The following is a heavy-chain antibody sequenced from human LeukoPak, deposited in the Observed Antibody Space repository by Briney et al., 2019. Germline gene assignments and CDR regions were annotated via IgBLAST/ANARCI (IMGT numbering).Heavy chain of an antibody. CDR2: INPNSGGT. Sequence: ASVKVSRKASGYTFTGYYMHWVRQAPGQGLEWMGWINPNSGGTNYAQKFQGRVTMTRDTSISTAYMELSRLRSDDTAVYYCASLSGEYYDSSGYYYWGQGTLVTVSS. CDR3: ASLSGEYYDSSGYYY. D-gene: IGHD3-22*01. J-gene: IGHJ4*02. CDR1: GYTFTGYY. V-gene: IGHV1-2*02.